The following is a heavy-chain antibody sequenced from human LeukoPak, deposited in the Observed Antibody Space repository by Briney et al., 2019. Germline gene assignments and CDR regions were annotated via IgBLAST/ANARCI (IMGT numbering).Heavy chain of an antibody. Sequence: ASVKVSCKVSGYTLTELSMHWVRQAPGKGLEWMGGFDPEDGETIYAQKFQGRVTMTEDTSTDTAYMELSSLRSEDTAVYYCARDKGTDYDSSLDYWGQGTLVTVSS. CDR2: FDPEDGET. J-gene: IGHJ4*02. CDR3: ARDKGTDYDSSLDY. D-gene: IGHD3-22*01. V-gene: IGHV1-24*01. CDR1: GYTLTELS.